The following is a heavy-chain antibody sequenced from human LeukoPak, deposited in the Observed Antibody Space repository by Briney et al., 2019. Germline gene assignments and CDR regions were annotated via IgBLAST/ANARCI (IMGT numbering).Heavy chain of an antibody. CDR2: VSNDGRDK. CDR3: AKDRPNYYETRGPLEGDALDV. D-gene: IGHD3-16*01. V-gene: IGHV3-30*18. CDR1: GFTFNLYG. Sequence: GGSLRLSCAAPGFTFNLYGMHWVRQAPGKGLEWVAIVSNDGRDKKYADSVWGRFIISRDNSENPLYLQMNNLRPEDTALYYCAKDRPNYYETRGPLEGDALDVSGRGTMVIVSS. J-gene: IGHJ3*01.